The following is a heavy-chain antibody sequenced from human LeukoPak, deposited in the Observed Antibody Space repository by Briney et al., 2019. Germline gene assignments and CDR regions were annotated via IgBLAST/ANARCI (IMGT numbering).Heavy chain of an antibody. CDR3: AREVGYSYGKHFDY. D-gene: IGHD5-18*01. CDR1: GYTFTGYY. CDR2: INPNSGGT. Sequence: ASVKVSCKASGYTFTGYYIHWVRQVPGQGLEWMGWINPNSGGTNYAQKFQGRVTMTRDTSISTAYMELSRLRSDDTAVYYCAREVGYSYGKHFDYWGQGTLVTVSS. J-gene: IGHJ4*02. V-gene: IGHV1-2*02.